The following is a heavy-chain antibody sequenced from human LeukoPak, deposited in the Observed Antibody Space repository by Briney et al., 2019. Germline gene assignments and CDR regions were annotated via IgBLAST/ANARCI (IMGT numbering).Heavy chain of an antibody. CDR1: GFTFSSYA. CDR3: ARNVSGQYFDI. V-gene: IGHV3-23*01. D-gene: IGHD2/OR15-2a*01. Sequence: GGSLRLSCAASGFTFSSYAMNWVRQAPGKGLECISAISGSGDSTHYADSVKGRFTISRDNSKNTLYLQMNSLRAEDTAVYYCARNVSGQYFDIWGRGTLVTASS. CDR2: ISGSGDST. J-gene: IGHJ2*01.